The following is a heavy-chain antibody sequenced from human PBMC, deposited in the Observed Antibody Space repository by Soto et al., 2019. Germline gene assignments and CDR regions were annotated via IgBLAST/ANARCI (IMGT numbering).Heavy chain of an antibody. CDR1: GGSISSGGYY. V-gene: IGHV4-31*03. CDR3: ARDSLVVPAAPDAFDI. CDR2: IYYSGST. Sequence: NPSETLSLTCTVSGGSISSGGYYWSWIRQHPGKGLEWIGYIYYSGSTYYNPSLKSRVTISVDTSKNQFSLKLSSVTAADTAVYYCARDSLVVPAAPDAFDIWGQGTMVTVSS. J-gene: IGHJ3*02. D-gene: IGHD2-2*01.